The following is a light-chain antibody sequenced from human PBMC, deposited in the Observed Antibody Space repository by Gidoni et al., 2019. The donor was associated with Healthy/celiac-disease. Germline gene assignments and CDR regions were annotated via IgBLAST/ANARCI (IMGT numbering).Light chain of an antibody. Sequence: DIQMTQSPSSLSASVGARVTITCRASQSISSYLNWYQQKPGKAPKLLIYAASSLQSGVPSRFIGSGSGTDFTLTISSLQPEDVATYYCQQSYSTPRFGQGTKLEIK. CDR1: QSISSY. V-gene: IGKV1-39*01. CDR2: AAS. CDR3: QQSYSTPR. J-gene: IGKJ2*03.